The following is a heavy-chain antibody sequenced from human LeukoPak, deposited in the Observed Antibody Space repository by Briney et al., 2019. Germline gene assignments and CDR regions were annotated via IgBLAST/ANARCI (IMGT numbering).Heavy chain of an antibody. CDR2: FDPEDGET. CDR1: GYTLTELS. V-gene: IGHV1-24*01. CDR3: ATDSSGSYYFDY. J-gene: IGHJ4*02. D-gene: IGHD1-26*01. Sequence: ASVKVSCTISGYTLTELSMHWVRQAPGKGLERMGGFDPEDGETIYAQKFQGRVTMTEDTSTETAYMELSSLRSEDTAVYYCATDSSGSYYFDYWGQGTLVTVSS.